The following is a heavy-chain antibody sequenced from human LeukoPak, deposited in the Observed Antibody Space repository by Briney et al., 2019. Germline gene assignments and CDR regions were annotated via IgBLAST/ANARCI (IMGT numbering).Heavy chain of an antibody. Sequence: AETLSLTRTLSCRSIGSYYCSWVRQPPEKGLEWIGNIVYTGRTNYNPSLKSRVTISIDTSKNQFSLRLNSVTAADTAVYYCARDSWWDGSKTFSDWFGPWGQGTLVTVSS. CDR3: ARDSWWDGSKTFSDWFGP. CDR1: CRSIGSYY. D-gene: IGHD3-10*01. CDR2: IVYTGRT. V-gene: IGHV4-59*01. J-gene: IGHJ5*02.